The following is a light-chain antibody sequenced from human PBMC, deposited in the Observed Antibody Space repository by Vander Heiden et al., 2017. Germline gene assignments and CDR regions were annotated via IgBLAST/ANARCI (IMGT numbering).Light chain of an antibody. Sequence: QSALTQPASVSGSPGHSIPISCTGTSSDVGSYNLVSWYQQPPGKAPKLMIYEVTKRPSGVSNRFSGSKSDNTASLTISGLQAEDEADYYCCSYAGTSTVYVFGTGTQVTVL. J-gene: IGLJ1*01. V-gene: IGLV2-23*02. CDR2: EVT. CDR3: CSYAGTSTVYV. CDR1: SSDVGSYNL.